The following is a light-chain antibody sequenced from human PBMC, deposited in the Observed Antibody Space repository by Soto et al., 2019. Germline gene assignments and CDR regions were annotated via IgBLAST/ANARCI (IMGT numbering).Light chain of an antibody. CDR3: QQYNNWPPIT. CDR1: QSVSIK. Sequence: ELVMTQSPATLSLSPGESATLSCRDSQSVSIKLAWYQQKPCQAPRLLIYDTYTRATGIPARFSGSGSGTEFTLTISSLQSEDFAVYYCQQYNNWPPITCGQGTRLEIK. J-gene: IGKJ5*01. V-gene: IGKV3-15*01. CDR2: DTY.